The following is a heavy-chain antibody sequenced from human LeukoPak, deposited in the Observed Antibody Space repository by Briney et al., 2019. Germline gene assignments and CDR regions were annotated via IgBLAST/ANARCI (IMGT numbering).Heavy chain of an antibody. CDR1: GFTFSDYH. D-gene: IGHD6-19*01. CDR2: ISPRGGSI. CDR3: AGGRDIAVAGPGGYFDY. V-gene: IGHV3-11*01. Sequence: GGSLRLSCGASGFTFSDYHMNWIRQVPGKGLEWVSYISPRGGSIYFADSVRGRFAISRDNAKDSLFLQMNSLTAEDTAVYYCAGGRDIAVAGPGGYFDYWGPGTLVTVSS. J-gene: IGHJ4*02.